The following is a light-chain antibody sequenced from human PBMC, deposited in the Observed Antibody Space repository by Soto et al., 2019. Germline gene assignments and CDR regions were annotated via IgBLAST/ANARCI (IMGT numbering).Light chain of an antibody. CDR3: QHYSSQT. CDR2: GAS. V-gene: IGKV3-20*01. CDR1: QSVSSNY. J-gene: IGKJ1*01. Sequence: EVVLTHSPGTLSLSPGESATISCRASQSVSSNYLAWYQQRPGQAPRLLIYGASSRATGIPDRFSGSGSGTDFTLTISRLEPEDSAVYFCQHYSSQTFGQGTKVDI.